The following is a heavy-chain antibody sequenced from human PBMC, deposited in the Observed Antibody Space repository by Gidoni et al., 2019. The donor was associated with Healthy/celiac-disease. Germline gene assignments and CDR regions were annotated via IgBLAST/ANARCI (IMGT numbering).Heavy chain of an antibody. CDR1: GFTFSSYA. J-gene: IGHJ5*02. V-gene: IGHV3-30-3*01. CDR2: ISYDGSNK. CDR3: ARQKDSYVQKGGWFDP. D-gene: IGHD5-18*01. Sequence: QVQLVESGGGVVQPGRSLRLSCAASGFTFSSYAMHWVRQAPGKGLEWVAVISYDGSNKYYADSVKGRFTISRVNSKNTLYLQMNSLRAEDTAVYYCARQKDSYVQKGGWFDPWGQGTLVTVSS.